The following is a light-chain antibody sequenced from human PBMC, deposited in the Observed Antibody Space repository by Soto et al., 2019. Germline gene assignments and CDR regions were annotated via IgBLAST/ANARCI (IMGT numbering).Light chain of an antibody. CDR1: QSVSSSY. Sequence: EIVLTQSPGTLSLSPGERATLSCRASQSVSSSYLAWYQQKPGQAPRLLIYGASSRATGIPDMFSGRGSGTDFTLTISRLEPEDFAVYYCQQYGSSPRTFGPGTKVDIK. J-gene: IGKJ1*01. CDR3: QQYGSSPRT. CDR2: GAS. V-gene: IGKV3-20*01.